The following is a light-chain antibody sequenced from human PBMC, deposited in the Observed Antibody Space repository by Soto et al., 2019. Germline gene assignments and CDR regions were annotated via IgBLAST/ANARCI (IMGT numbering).Light chain of an antibody. V-gene: IGKV3-11*01. CDR2: DAS. J-gene: IGKJ4*01. CDR1: QSVSSY. CDR3: QQLNNWPLT. Sequence: VLPQSPATLSLSPGERATLSCRASQSVSSYLAWYQQKPGQAPRLLIYDASNRATGIPARFSGSGSGTDFTLTISRLEPADFAVYYCQQLNNWPLTFGGGTKVDI.